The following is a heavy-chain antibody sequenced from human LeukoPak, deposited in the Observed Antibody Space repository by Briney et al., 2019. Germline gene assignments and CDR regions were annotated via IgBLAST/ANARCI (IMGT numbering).Heavy chain of an antibody. J-gene: IGHJ4*02. CDR2: TRNKARSYTT. CDR1: GFTFSDHY. Sequence: GGSLRLSCAASGFTFSDHYMDWVRQAPGKGLEWVGRTRNKARSYTTEYAASVKGRFTISRDDSKNTLYLQMNSLKTEDTAVYYCTTDIYSGNYDYWGQGTLVTVSS. V-gene: IGHV3-72*01. D-gene: IGHD1-26*01. CDR3: TTDIYSGNYDY.